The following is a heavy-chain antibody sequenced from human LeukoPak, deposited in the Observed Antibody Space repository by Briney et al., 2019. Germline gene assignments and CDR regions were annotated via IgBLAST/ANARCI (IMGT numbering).Heavy chain of an antibody. D-gene: IGHD3-22*01. CDR2: ISSSSSYI. Sequence: PGGSLRLSCAASGFTFSSYSMNWVRQAPGKGLGWGSSISSSSSYIYYADSVKGRFTISRDNAKNSLYLQMNSLRAEDTAVYYCARDFKEYYDSSGYLPHYWGQGALVTVSS. CDR1: GFTFSSYS. CDR3: ARDFKEYYDSSGYLPHY. V-gene: IGHV3-21*01. J-gene: IGHJ4*02.